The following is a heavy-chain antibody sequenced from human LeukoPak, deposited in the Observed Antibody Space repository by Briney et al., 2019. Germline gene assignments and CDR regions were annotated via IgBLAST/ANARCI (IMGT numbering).Heavy chain of an antibody. CDR3: AKDAAYCGGDCLPNDAFDI. CDR1: GFTFSTYW. D-gene: IGHD2-21*01. J-gene: IGHJ3*02. Sequence: GGSLRLSCAASGFTFSTYWMTWVRQAPGKGLEWVANIKQDGSETYYVDSVKGRFTISRDNAKNSLYLQMSSLRAEDTAVYYCAKDAAYCGGDCLPNDAFDIWGQGTMVTVSS. CDR2: IKQDGSET. V-gene: IGHV3-7*03.